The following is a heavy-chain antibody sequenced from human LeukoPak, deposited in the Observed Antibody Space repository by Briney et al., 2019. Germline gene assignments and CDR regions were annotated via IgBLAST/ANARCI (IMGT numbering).Heavy chain of an antibody. CDR2: IRSKAYGGTT. J-gene: IGHJ6*03. CDR3: TGMVRGVPDFYYYMDV. CDR1: GFTFGAYA. V-gene: IGHV3-49*04. Sequence: GGSLRLSCTASGFTFGAYAMSWVRQAPGKGLEWVGFIRSKAYGGTTEYAASVKGRFTISRDDSKSIAYLQMNSLKTEDTGVYYCTGMVRGVPDFYYYMDVWGKGTTVTISS. D-gene: IGHD3-10*01.